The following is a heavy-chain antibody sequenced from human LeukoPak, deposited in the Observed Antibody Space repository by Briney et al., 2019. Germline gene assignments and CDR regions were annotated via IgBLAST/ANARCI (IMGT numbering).Heavy chain of an antibody. CDR1: GFTFSSYS. CDR2: ISSSSSYI. Sequence: GGSLRLSCAASGFTFSSYSMNRVRQAPGKGLEWVSSISSSSSYIYYADSVKGRFTISRDNAKNSLYLQMNSLRAEDTAVYYCARVGVAHGDYRGFDYWGQGTLVTVSS. CDR3: ARVGVAHGDYRGFDY. V-gene: IGHV3-21*01. D-gene: IGHD4-17*01. J-gene: IGHJ4*02.